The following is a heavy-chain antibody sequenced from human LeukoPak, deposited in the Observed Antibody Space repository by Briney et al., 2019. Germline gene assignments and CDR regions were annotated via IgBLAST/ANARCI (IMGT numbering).Heavy chain of an antibody. CDR3: ARVPYYYDSSGSDY. V-gene: IGHV3-21*01. J-gene: IGHJ4*02. D-gene: IGHD3-22*01. CDR1: GFTFSSYS. CDR2: ISSSSSYI. Sequence: GGSLRLSCAASGFTFSSYSMNWVRQAPGKGLEWVSSISSSSSYIYYADSVKGRFTISRDNAKNSLYLQMNSLRAEDTAVYHCARVPYYYDSSGSDYWGQGTLVTVSS.